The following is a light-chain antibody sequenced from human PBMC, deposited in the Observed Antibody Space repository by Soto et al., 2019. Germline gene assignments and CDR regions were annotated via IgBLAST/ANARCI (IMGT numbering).Light chain of an antibody. V-gene: IGKV3-15*01. J-gene: IGKJ1*01. CDR1: QSVDIN. CDR2: GAS. Sequence: ELVLTQAPATLSASPGERATLSCRASQSVDINFAWYQQKHGQXHRXXIYGASTRAIDMPGRFSGRGSGTELTITISSLQSEDVEVYYCQQYRHWPRTFGQGTKVDIK. CDR3: QQYRHWPRT.